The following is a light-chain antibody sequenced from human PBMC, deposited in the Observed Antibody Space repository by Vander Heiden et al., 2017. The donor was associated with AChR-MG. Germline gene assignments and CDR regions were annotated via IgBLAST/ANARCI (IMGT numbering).Light chain of an antibody. Sequence: DMQTTQSPYSLSASVGDRVTITCRASQSISSYLNWYQQKPGKAPKLLIYAASSLQSGVPSRFSGSGSGTDFTLTISSLQPEDFATYYCQQSYSTPVTFGGGTKVEIK. CDR1: QSISSY. CDR3: QQSYSTPVT. J-gene: IGKJ4*01. V-gene: IGKV1-39*01. CDR2: AAS.